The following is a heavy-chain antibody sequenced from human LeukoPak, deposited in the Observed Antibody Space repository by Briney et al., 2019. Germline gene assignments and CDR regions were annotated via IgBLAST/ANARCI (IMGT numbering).Heavy chain of an antibody. J-gene: IGHJ4*02. CDR3: ARVVCSGGSCYMGDGVYFDY. D-gene: IGHD2-15*01. CDR2: IIPIFGTA. CDR1: GGTFSSYA. V-gene: IGHV1-69*05. Sequence: GASVKVSCKASGGTFSSYAISWVLQAPGQGLEWMGRIIPIFGTANYAQKFQGRVTITTDESTSTAYMELSSLRSEDTAVYYCARVVCSGGSCYMGDGVYFDYWGQGTLVTVSS.